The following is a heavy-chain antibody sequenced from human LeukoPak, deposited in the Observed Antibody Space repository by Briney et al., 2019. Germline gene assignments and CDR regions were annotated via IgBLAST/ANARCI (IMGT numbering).Heavy chain of an antibody. CDR1: GYTFTSHG. J-gene: IGHJ3*02. Sequence: ASVKVSCKSSGYTFTSHGIGWVRQAPGQGLEWMGWINTDNGNINYGQNVQGRVTMTTDTSTSTAYMELRRLRFDDTAVYYCARDRLGINHAFDIWGQGTMVTVS. V-gene: IGHV1-18*01. CDR2: INTDNGNI. D-gene: IGHD3-16*01. CDR3: ARDRLGINHAFDI.